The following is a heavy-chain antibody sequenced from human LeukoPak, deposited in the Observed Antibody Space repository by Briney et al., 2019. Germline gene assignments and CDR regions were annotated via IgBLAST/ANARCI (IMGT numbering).Heavy chain of an antibody. V-gene: IGHV3-9*01. D-gene: IGHD3-3*01. Sequence: PGGCLRLSCAASGFTFDDYAMHWVRQAPGKGLEWVSGISWNSGSIGYADSVKGRFTISRDNAKNSLYLQMNSLRAEDTALYYCAKDRGGYYGSYMDVWGKGTTVTV. CDR3: AKDRGGYYGSYMDV. J-gene: IGHJ6*03. CDR2: ISWNSGSI. CDR1: GFTFDDYA.